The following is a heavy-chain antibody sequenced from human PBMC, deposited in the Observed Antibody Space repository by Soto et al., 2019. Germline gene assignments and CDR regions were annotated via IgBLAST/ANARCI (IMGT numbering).Heavy chain of an antibody. CDR1: GFTFSSYW. V-gene: IGHV3-74*01. CDR2: INSDGSTT. Sequence: PGGSLRLSCAASGFTFSSYWMHWVRQAPGKGLEWVSRINSDGSTTSYADSVKGRSTISRDNSKTALYLQMNSLKAEDAAIYYCAKDQVGLRLDFDYWGQGTLVTVSS. D-gene: IGHD1-26*01. J-gene: IGHJ4*02. CDR3: AKDQVGLRLDFDY.